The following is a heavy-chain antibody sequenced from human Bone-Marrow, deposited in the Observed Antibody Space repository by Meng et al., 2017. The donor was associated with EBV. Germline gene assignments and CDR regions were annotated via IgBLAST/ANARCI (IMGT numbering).Heavy chain of an antibody. J-gene: IGHJ4*02. CDR1: GGSFSGYY. V-gene: IGHV4-34*01. D-gene: IGHD3-9*01. CDR3: ARGGGYNILTGYYMSDY. Sequence: VHLLRWGAGLLKSSETLSLPCAVYGGSFSGYYWSWIRQPPGKGLEWIGEINHSGSTNYNPSLKSRVTISVDTSKNQFSLKLSSVTAADTAVYYCARGGGYNILTGYYMSDYWGQGTLVTVSS. CDR2: INHSGST.